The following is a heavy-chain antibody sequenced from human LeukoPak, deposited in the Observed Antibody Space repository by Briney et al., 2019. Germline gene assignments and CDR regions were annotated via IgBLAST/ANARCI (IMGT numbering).Heavy chain of an antibody. V-gene: IGHV1-2*02. CDR2: INPNSGDT. CDR3: ARDLDCSSTSCHDY. CDR1: GYTFTGYY. Sequence: ASVKVSCTPSGYTFTGYYMHWVRQVPGQGLEWMGWINPNSGDTNYAQKFQGRVTMTRDTSISTAYMELSRLRSDDTAVYYCARDLDCSSTSCHDYWGQGTLVTVSS. J-gene: IGHJ4*02. D-gene: IGHD2-2*01.